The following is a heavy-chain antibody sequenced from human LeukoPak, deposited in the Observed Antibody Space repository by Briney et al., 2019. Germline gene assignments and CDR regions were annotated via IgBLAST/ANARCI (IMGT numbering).Heavy chain of an antibody. CDR1: GFTFSSYG. CDR3: AKTTSYSGYGFDY. V-gene: IGHV3-30*02. J-gene: IGHJ4*02. CDR2: TRYDASDK. D-gene: IGHD5-12*01. Sequence: GGSLRLSCAASGFTFSSYGMHWVRQAPGKGLEWVAFTRYDASDKYYADSVKGRFTISRDNSKNTVYLQMDSLGAEDAAVYYCAKTTSYSGYGFDYWGQGTLVTVSS.